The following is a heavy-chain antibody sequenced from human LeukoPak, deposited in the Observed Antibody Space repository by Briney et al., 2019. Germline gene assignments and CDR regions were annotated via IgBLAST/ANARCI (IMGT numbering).Heavy chain of an antibody. CDR1: GDSVSSNSAA. J-gene: IGHJ3*02. CDR2: TYYRSKWYN. D-gene: IGHD5-24*01. Sequence: SQTLSLTCAISGDSVSSNSAAWNWIRQSPSSGLEWLGRTYYRSKWYNDYAVSVKSRITINPDTSKNQFSLQLNSVTPEDTAVYYCARASMATIFTIDAFDIWGQGTMVTVSS. V-gene: IGHV6-1*01. CDR3: ARASMATIFTIDAFDI.